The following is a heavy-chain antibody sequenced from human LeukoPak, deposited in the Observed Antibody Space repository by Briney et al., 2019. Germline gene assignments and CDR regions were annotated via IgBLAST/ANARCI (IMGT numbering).Heavy chain of an antibody. CDR3: ARRRDSGSLQHFDY. Sequence: GGSLRLSCAASGFTLSSYAMSWVRQAPGKGLEWVSAISDSGNTYHADSVKGRFTISRDSSKNTLFLQMNRLRPEDAAVYYCARRRDSGSLQHFDYWGQGTLVTVSS. CDR1: GFTLSSYA. V-gene: IGHV3-23*01. D-gene: IGHD1-26*01. CDR2: ISDSGNT. J-gene: IGHJ4*02.